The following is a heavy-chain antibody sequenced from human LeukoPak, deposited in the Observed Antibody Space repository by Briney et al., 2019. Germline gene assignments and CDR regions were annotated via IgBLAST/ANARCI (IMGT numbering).Heavy chain of an antibody. CDR2: INHSGST. J-gene: IGHJ4*02. CDR3: ARGRPLVIDY. Sequence: MSSGTLSLTCAVYGGSFSGYYWSWIRQPPGKGLEWIGEINHSGSTNYNPSLKSRVTISVDTSKSQFSLKLSSVTAADTAVYYCARGRPLVIDYWGQGTLVTVSS. D-gene: IGHD3-22*01. V-gene: IGHV4-34*01. CDR1: GGSFSGYY.